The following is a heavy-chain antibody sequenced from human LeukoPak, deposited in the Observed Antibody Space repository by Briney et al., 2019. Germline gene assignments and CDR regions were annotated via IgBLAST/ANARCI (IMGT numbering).Heavy chain of an antibody. CDR3: ARVSSSLDFDY. D-gene: IGHD6-13*01. CDR2: ISSSSSYI. V-gene: IGHV3-21*01. CDR1: GFTFSSYS. Sequence: GSLRLSCAASGFTFSSYSMNWVRQAPGKGLEWVSSISSSSSYIYYADSVKGRFTISRDNAKNSQYLQMNSLRAEDAAVYYCARVSSSLDFDYWGQGTLVTVSS. J-gene: IGHJ4*02.